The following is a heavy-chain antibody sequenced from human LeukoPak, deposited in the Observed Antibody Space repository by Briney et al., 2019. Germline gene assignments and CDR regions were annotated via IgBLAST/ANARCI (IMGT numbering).Heavy chain of an antibody. J-gene: IGHJ4*02. CDR1: GGSSSGYY. CDR3: ARGPGSSSLRNEGNDY. V-gene: IGHV4-34*01. D-gene: IGHD6-6*01. CDR2: INHSGST. Sequence: SETLSLTCAVYGGSSSGYYWSWIRQPPGKGLEWIGEINHSGSTNYNPSLKSRVTISVDTSKNQFSLKLSSVTAADTAVYYCARGPGSSSLRNEGNDYWGQGTLVTVSS.